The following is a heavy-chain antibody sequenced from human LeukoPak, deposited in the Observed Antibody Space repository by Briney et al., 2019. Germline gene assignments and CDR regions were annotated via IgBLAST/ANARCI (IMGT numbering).Heavy chain of an antibody. CDR3: ARLSMVRFTNWFGP. CDR1: GGSFSGYY. CDR2: INHSGST. Sequence: SETLSLTCAVYGGSFSGYYWSWIRQPPGKGLEWIGEINHSGSTNYNPSLKSRVTISVDTSKNQFSLKLSSVTAADTAVYYCARLSMVRFTNWFGPWGQGTLVTVSS. V-gene: IGHV4-34*01. D-gene: IGHD3-10*01. J-gene: IGHJ5*02.